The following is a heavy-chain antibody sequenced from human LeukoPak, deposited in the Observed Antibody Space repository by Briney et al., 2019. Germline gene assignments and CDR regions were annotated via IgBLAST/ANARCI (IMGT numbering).Heavy chain of an antibody. J-gene: IGHJ4*02. D-gene: IGHD2-21*01. CDR2: IKPKTDGETT. CDR3: ITPLPYSAQ. CDR1: GFSFSDHY. Sequence: GGSLRLSCTVSGFSFSDHYMEWVRQAPGKGLEWVGRIKPKTDGETTEYAAPGKDRFSISRDESKSMMYLQMNSLKTEDTAVYYCITPLPYSAQGGQGTLVTVSS. V-gene: IGHV3-15*07.